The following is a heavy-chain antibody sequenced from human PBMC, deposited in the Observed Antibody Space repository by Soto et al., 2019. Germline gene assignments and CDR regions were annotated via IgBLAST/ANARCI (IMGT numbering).Heavy chain of an antibody. CDR1: GGTFSSYT. D-gene: IGHD7-27*01. V-gene: IGHV1-69*08. CDR2: IIPILGIA. CDR3: ARDQGLGIPGGLDY. Sequence: QVQLVQSGAEVKKPGSSVKVSCKASGGTFSSYTISWVRQAPGQGLEWMGRIIPILGIADYAQKFQGRVTITADKSTSTAYMELSSLRSEDTAVYYCARDQGLGIPGGLDYWGQGTLVTVSS. J-gene: IGHJ4*02.